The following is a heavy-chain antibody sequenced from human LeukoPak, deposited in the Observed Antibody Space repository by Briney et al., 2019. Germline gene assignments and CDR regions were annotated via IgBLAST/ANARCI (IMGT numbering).Heavy chain of an antibody. V-gene: IGHV4-34*01. Sequence: SETLSLTCAVYGGSFSGYYWSWIRQPPGKGLEWIEEINHSRSNNYNASLKSRITISVDTSKNQFSLKLSSVTAADTSVYYCARVGIAVAGIDYWGQGTLVTVSS. CDR1: GGSFSGYY. CDR3: ARVGIAVAGIDY. CDR2: INHSRSN. D-gene: IGHD6-19*01. J-gene: IGHJ4*02.